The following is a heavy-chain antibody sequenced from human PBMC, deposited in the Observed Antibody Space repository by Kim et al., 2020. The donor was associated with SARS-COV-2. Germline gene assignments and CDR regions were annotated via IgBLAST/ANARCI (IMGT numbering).Heavy chain of an antibody. Sequence: SETLSLTCTVSGGSFSSGSYYWSWIRQPPGKGLEWIGYIYYSGSTNYNPSLKSRVTISVDTSKNQFSLKLSSVTAADTAVYYCASAVAAAGTGVFSYWGQGTLVTVSS. CDR2: IYYSGST. CDR1: GGSFSSGSYY. CDR3: ASAVAAAGTGVFSY. D-gene: IGHD6-13*01. J-gene: IGHJ4*02. V-gene: IGHV4-61*01.